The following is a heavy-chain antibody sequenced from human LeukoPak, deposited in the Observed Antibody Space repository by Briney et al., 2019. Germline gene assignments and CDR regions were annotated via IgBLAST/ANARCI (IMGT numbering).Heavy chain of an antibody. Sequence: PGGSLRLSCAASGFTFSSYWMQWVRQAPGKGLVWVSRINNDGSSTTYADSVKGRFTISRDNDKNTLYLQMNSLRAEDTAVYYCATQASVGYWGQGTLVTVSS. V-gene: IGHV3-74*01. D-gene: IGHD1-26*01. J-gene: IGHJ4*02. CDR1: GFTFSSYW. CDR3: ATQASVGY. CDR2: INNDGSST.